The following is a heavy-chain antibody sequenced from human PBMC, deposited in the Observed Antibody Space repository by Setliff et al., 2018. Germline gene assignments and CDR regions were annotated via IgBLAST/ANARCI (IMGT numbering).Heavy chain of an antibody. CDR3: ARIGITMIVVVNPSLFYGMDV. CDR2: IIPIFGTA. CDR1: GGTFSSYA. J-gene: IGHJ6*02. V-gene: IGHV1-69*05. Sequence: VASVKVSCKASGGTFSSYAIGWVRQAPGQGLEWMGGIIPIFGTANYAQKFQGRVTITRDKSTSTAYMELSSLRSEDTAVYYCARIGITMIVVVNPSLFYGMDVWGQGTTVTVSS. D-gene: IGHD3-22*01.